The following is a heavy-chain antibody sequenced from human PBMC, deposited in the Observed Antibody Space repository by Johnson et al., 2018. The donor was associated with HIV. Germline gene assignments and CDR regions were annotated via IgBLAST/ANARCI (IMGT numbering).Heavy chain of an antibody. CDR2: IKSKTDGGTT. Sequence: VQLVESGGGLVKPGGSLRLSCAASGFTFNNAWMSWVRQAPGKGLEWVGRIKSKTDGGTTDYAAPVKGRFTISRDDSKNTLYLQMNSLRAEDTALYYCARVTNDAFDIWGQGTMVTVSS. V-gene: IGHV3-15*05. CDR3: ARVTNDAFDI. J-gene: IGHJ3*02. CDR1: GFTFNNAW.